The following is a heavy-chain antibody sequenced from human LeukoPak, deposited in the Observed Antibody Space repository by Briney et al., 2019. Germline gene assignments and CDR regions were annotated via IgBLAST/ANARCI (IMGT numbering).Heavy chain of an antibody. CDR1: GNSFTTHW. D-gene: IGHD3-16*01. J-gene: IGHJ6*03. Sequence: GESLKISCKGSGNSFTTHWIGWVRQQPGKGLEWMGIIYVGDSDTRYSPAFQGQVTISADKSISTAYLQWSSLKAPDTAMYYCARLASVSWGIYPRYMDVWGKGTTVTVSS. V-gene: IGHV5-51*01. CDR3: ARLASVSWGIYPRYMDV. CDR2: IYVGDSDT.